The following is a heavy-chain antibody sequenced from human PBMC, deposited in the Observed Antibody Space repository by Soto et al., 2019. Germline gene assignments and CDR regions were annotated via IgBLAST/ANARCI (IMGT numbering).Heavy chain of an antibody. V-gene: IGHV3-33*08. J-gene: IGHJ5*02. D-gene: IGHD3-16*02. CDR1: GFTVSSNY. CDR2: IWYDGSNK. CDR3: ATRRDGDNIVYT. Sequence: GGSLRLSCAASGFTVSSNYMSWVRQAPGKGLEWVAVIWYDGSNKYYADSVKGRFTISRDNSKNTLYLQMNSLRAEDTAVYYCATRRDGDNIVYTWGQGALVT.